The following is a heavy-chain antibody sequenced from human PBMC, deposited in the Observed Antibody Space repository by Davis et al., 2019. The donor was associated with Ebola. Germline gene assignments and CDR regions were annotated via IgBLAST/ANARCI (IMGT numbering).Heavy chain of an antibody. J-gene: IGHJ5*02. CDR2: TFYRCTT. V-gene: IGHV4-39*01. Sequence: PSETLSLTCTVSGGSIRSTTFYWAWSRQRPGKGLEWIGSTFYRCTTYYNPSLKTRVIIPIDTSKNQFSLKLSSVTATDTAVYYCARHALRGDNWVDPWGQGTLVTVSS. CDR3: ARHALRGDNWVDP. CDR1: GGSIRSTTFY.